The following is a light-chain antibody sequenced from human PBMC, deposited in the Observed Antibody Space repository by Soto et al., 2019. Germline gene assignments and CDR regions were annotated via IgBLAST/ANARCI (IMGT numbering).Light chain of an antibody. CDR2: AAS. CDR1: QGISNY. V-gene: IGKV1-9*01. Sequence: DMQLTQSPSFLSASVGDRVTNTCRASQGISNYLAWYQRKPGKAPKLLIYAASTLQSGVPSSFSGSGSGTEFTLTISSLQPEDFATYYCQQLNSYPLTFGGGTKVEIK. CDR3: QQLNSYPLT. J-gene: IGKJ4*01.